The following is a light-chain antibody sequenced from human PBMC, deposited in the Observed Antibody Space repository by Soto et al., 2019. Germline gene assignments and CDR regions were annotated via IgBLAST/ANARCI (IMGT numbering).Light chain of an antibody. CDR1: QDLTNH. CDR2: DAS. V-gene: IGKV1-33*01. J-gene: IGKJ1*01. Sequence: DIQMTQSPSSLSASVGDRVTITCQASQDLTNHLHWYQQKPGKAPKLLIYDASNLETGVPSRFIGSGFGTDFTFIINNLQPEDFATYFGQHCHILPWTFGQGTKVEIK. CDR3: QHCHILPWT.